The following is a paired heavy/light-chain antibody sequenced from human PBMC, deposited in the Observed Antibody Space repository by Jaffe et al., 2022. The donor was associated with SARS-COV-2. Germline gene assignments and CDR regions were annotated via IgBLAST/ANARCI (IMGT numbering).Heavy chain of an antibody. J-gene: IGHJ6*03. CDR3: ARGRGGFRITFGGAIVNTDQGNYYYMDV. CDR2: INHSGST. CDR1: RGSFSDYY. D-gene: IGHD3-16*02. V-gene: IGHV4-34*01. Sequence: QVQLQQWGTGLVKPSETLSLTCAVYRGSFSDYYWSWIRQPPGKGLEWIGEINHSGSTNYNLSLKSRVTISVDTSKNQFSLKLSSVTAADTAVYYCARGRGGFRITFGGAIVNTDQGNYYYMDVWGKGTTVTVSS.
Light chain of an antibody. CDR3: QQYYSAPLT. V-gene: IGKV4-1*01. CDR1: QSVLYSSNNKNY. CDR2: RSS. Sequence: DIVLTQSPDSLAVSLGERASINCKSSQSVLYSSNNKNYLAWYQQKAGQPPRLLIYRSSTRESGVPDRFSGSGSGTDFTLTISSLQAEDVAVYYCQQYYSAPLTFGGGTKVEIK. J-gene: IGKJ4*01.